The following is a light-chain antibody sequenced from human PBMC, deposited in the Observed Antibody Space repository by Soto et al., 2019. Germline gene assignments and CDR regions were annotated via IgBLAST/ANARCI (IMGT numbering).Light chain of an antibody. CDR1: SGHSNYA. V-gene: IGLV4-69*01. Sequence: QSVLTQSPSASASLGASVKLTCTLSSGHSNYAIAWHQQQPEKGPRYLMKVNSGGSHIKGDGIPDRFSGSSSGAERYLFISSLQSEDEADYYCQTWGTGSAIVVFGGGTKVTVL. CDR3: QTWGTGSAIVV. J-gene: IGLJ7*01. CDR2: VNSGGSH.